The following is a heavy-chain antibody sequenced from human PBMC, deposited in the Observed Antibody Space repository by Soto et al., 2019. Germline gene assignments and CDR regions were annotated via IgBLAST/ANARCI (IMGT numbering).Heavy chain of an antibody. CDR3: ARVVRGVVNWFDP. Sequence: HLVQSGPEVKKPGASITVSCKTSGDTFTNFGLSCVRQAPGQGLEWMGWIATYNSNRNYAQKFQGRLTLTTDTSTSTAYMELKNLGYDDTAVYYCARVVRGVVNWFDPWGQGTLVTVSS. CDR1: GDTFTNFG. V-gene: IGHV1-18*01. J-gene: IGHJ5*02. CDR2: IATYNSNR. D-gene: IGHD3-10*01.